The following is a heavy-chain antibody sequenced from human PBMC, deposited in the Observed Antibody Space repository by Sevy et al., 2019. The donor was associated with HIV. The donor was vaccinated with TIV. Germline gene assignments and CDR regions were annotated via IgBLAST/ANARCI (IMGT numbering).Heavy chain of an antibody. CDR2: ISSGSTYT. J-gene: IGHJ4*02. V-gene: IGHV3-11*06. Sequence: GGSLRLSCEVSGFTFSDFYMSWIRQAPGKGLEWVSDISSGSTYTKSADSVKGRFTISRENAKNSLYLQMNSLRVEDTAVYYCARYRESYACQYFVYWGQGTLVSVSS. D-gene: IGHD1-26*01. CDR1: GFTFSDFY. CDR3: ARYRESYACQYFVY.